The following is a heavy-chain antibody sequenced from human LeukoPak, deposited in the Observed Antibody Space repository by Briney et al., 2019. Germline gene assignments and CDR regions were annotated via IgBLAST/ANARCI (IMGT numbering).Heavy chain of an antibody. V-gene: IGHV3-15*01. J-gene: IGHJ4*02. Sequence: PGGSLRLSCAASGFTFSNAWMSWVRQAPGKGLEWVGRIKSKTDGGTTDYAAPVKGRFTISRDDSKNTLYLQMNSLKTEDTAVYYCTTGGIQLWFPSYFDYWGQGTLVTVSS. CDR1: GFTFSNAW. D-gene: IGHD5-18*01. CDR2: IKSKTDGGTT. CDR3: TTGGIQLWFPSYFDY.